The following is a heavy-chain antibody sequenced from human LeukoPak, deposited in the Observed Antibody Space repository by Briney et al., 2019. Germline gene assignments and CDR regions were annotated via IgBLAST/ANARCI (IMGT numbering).Heavy chain of an antibody. CDR2: IIPYNGNT. CDR3: ARNGAGGSPAILAFDI. D-gene: IGHD2-21*01. CDR1: GYTFSRHG. Sequence: GSVKVSCKASGYTFSRHGLTWVRQAPGQGLEWMGWIIPYNGNTNYPQNLQARVTLTTDTSTSTAYMELRSLRSDDTAVYYCARNGAGGSPAILAFDIWGQGTMVTVSS. J-gene: IGHJ3*02. V-gene: IGHV1-18*01.